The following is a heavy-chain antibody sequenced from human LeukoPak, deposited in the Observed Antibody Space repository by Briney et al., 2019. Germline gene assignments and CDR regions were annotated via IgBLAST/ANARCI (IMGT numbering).Heavy chain of an antibody. CDR2: INHSGST. CDR3: ASTAVAGTSAFDI. Sequence: SETLSLTCAVYGGSFSGYYWSWIRQPPGKGLEWIGEINHSGSTNYNPSLKSRVTMSVDTSKNQFSLKLSSVTALDTAVYYCASTAVAGTSAFDIWGQGTMVTVSS. V-gene: IGHV4-34*01. D-gene: IGHD6-19*01. CDR1: GGSFSGYY. J-gene: IGHJ3*02.